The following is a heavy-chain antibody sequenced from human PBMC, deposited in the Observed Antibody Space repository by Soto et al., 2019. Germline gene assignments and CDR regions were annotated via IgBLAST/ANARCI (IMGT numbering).Heavy chain of an antibody. V-gene: IGHV4-59*01. J-gene: IGHJ4*02. CDR2: IYYSGST. Sequence: SETMFLTCTVSGGSISSYYWSWIRQPPGKGLERLGYIYYSGSTNYNPSLKSRVTISVDTSKNQFSLKVSSVTAADTAVYYCARDTDDYVWGSYRVFDYWGQGTLVTVSS. D-gene: IGHD3-16*02. CDR3: ARDTDDYVWGSYRVFDY. CDR1: GGSISSYY.